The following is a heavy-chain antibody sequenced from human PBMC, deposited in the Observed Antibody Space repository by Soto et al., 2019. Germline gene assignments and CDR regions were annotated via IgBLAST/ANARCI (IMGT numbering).Heavy chain of an antibody. CDR1: GFTFSSYA. CDR2: ISGSGGST. J-gene: IGHJ5*02. V-gene: IGHV3-23*01. CDR3: ARHQTAAAGTGTKFDP. Sequence: GGSLRLSCAASGFTFSSYAMSWVRQAPGKGLEWVSAISGSGGSTYYADSVKGRFTISRDNSKNTLYLQMNSLRAEDTAVYYCARHQTAAAGTGTKFDPWGQGTLVTVSS. D-gene: IGHD6-13*01.